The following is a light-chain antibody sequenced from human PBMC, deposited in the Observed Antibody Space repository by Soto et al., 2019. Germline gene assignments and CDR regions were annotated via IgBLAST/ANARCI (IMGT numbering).Light chain of an antibody. CDR1: SSDVGSSNL. CDR3: CSFAGSTTFYV. V-gene: IGLV2-23*01. Sequence: QSVLTQPASVSGSPGQSITISCTGTSSDVGSSNLVSWYQQHPGKAPKLIIYEGSRRPSGVSGRFSGSKSGNTASLTISGLQAEYEADYYCCSFAGSTTFYVFGTGTKVTVL. J-gene: IGLJ1*01. CDR2: EGS.